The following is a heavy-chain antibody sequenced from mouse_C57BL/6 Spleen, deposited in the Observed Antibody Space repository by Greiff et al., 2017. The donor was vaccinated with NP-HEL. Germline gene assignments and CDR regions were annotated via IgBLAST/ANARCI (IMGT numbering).Heavy chain of an antibody. Sequence: VQLQQSGAELVKPGASVKMSCKASGYTFTSYWITWVKQRPGQGLEWIGDIYPGSGSTNYNEKFKSKGTLTVDTASSTAYMQLSSLTSEDSAVYYCAREYYGSSRYAMGYWGQGTSVSVSS. J-gene: IGHJ4*01. CDR1: GYTFTSYW. CDR3: AREYYGSSRYAMGY. CDR2: IYPGSGST. D-gene: IGHD1-1*01. V-gene: IGHV1-55*01.